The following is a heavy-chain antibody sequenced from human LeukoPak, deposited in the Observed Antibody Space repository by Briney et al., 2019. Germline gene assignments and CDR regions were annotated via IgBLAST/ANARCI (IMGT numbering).Heavy chain of an antibody. D-gene: IGHD2-8*01. J-gene: IGHJ6*03. V-gene: IGHV4-31*03. CDR2: IYYSGST. CDR3: ARMVFSYYMDV. Sequence: PSETLSLTCTVSGGSISSGGYYWSWIRQHPGKGLEWIGYIYYSGSTYYKPSLKSRVTISVDTSKNQFSLKLTSVTAADTAVDYCARMVFSYYMDVWGKGTTVTVSS. CDR1: GGSISSGGYY.